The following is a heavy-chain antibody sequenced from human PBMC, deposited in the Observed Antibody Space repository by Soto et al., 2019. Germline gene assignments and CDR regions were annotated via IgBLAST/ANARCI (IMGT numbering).Heavy chain of an antibody. CDR2: IYYSGST. CDR1: GGSISSYY. V-gene: IGHV4-59*01. J-gene: IGHJ4*02. Sequence: QVQLQESGPGLVKPSETLSLTCTVSGGSISSYYWSWIRQPPGKGLEWIGYIYYSGSTNYNPSLTSRVTISVDTSKNQFSLKLSSVTAADTAVYYCASKVASSASFDYWGQGTLVTVSS. CDR3: ASKVASSASFDY.